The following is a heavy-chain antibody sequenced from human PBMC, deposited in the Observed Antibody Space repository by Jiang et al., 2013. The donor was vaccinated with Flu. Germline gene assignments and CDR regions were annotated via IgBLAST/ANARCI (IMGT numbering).Heavy chain of an antibody. CDR3: ARVATVMSIGAFDGFDV. J-gene: IGHJ3*01. V-gene: IGHV3-7*03. CDR1: GFTFSHYW. CDR2: IKQDGSEK. Sequence: AASGFTFSHYWMSWVRQAPGMGLEWVANIKQDGSEKYYVDSVEGRFTISRDNAKNSLWLQMNSLTAEDSAVYYCARVATVMSIGAFDGFDVWGQGTMVSVSS. D-gene: IGHD1-26*01.